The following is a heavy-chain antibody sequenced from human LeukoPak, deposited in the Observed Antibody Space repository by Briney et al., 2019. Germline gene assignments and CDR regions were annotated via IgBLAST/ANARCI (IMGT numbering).Heavy chain of an antibody. CDR2: VYYSGST. D-gene: IGHD3-10*01. V-gene: IGHV4-59*12. J-gene: IGHJ4*02. Sequence: SETLSLTCTVSGGSMSSYQWSWIRQPPGKGLEWIGYVYYSGSTNYNPSLKSRVTLSIDTSKNQFSLKPSSVTAADTAVYYCAGDYGSGSYRFDYWGQGTLVTVSS. CDR3: AGDYGSGSYRFDY. CDR1: GGSMSSYQ.